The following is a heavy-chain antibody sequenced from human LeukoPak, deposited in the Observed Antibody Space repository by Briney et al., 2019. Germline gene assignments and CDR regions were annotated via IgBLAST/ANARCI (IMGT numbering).Heavy chain of an antibody. Sequence: ASVKVSCKASGYTFTGYYMHWVRQAPGQGLEWMGWINPNSGGTNYAQKFQGWVTMTRDTSTSTAYMELSRLRSDDTAVYYCARGGYSSSSRDFDYWGQGTPVTVSS. J-gene: IGHJ4*02. V-gene: IGHV1-2*04. CDR2: INPNSGGT. CDR1: GYTFTGYY. D-gene: IGHD6-6*01. CDR3: ARGGYSSSSRDFDY.